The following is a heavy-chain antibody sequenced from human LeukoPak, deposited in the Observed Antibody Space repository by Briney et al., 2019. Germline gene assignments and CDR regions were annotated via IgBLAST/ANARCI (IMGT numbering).Heavy chain of an antibody. V-gene: IGHV3-9*01. CDR2: ISWNSGSI. CDR3: AKALDGTWELLGYFDY. CDR1: GFTFDDYA. J-gene: IGHJ4*02. Sequence: PGGSLRLSCAASGFTFDDYAMHWVRQAPGKGLEWVSGISWNSGSIGYADSVKGRFTISRDNAKNSLYLQMNSLRAEDTAVYYCAKALDGTWELLGYFDYWGQGTLVTVSS. D-gene: IGHD1-26*01.